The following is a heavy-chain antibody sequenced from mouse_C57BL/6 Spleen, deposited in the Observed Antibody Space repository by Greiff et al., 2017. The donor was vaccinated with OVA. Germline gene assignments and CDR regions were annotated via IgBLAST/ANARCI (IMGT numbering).Heavy chain of an antibody. CDR2: ISSGGSYT. J-gene: IGHJ3*01. V-gene: IGHV5-6*01. Sequence: DVQLVESGGDLVKPGGSLKLSCAASGFTFSSYGMSWVRQTPDKRLEWVATISSGGSYTYYPDSVKGRFTISRDNAKNTLYLQMSSLKSEDTAMYYCASYDYAWFAYWGQGTLVTVSA. CDR3: ASYDYAWFAY. CDR1: GFTFSSYG. D-gene: IGHD2-4*01.